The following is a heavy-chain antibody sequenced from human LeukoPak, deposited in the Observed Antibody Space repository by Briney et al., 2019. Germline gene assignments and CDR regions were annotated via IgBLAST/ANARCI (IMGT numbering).Heavy chain of an antibody. CDR1: GFTFSTYA. J-gene: IGHJ4*02. CDR2: ISSSSSPI. V-gene: IGHV3-48*01. Sequence: PGGSLRLSCVASGFTFSTYAMNWVRQAPGKGLEWVSYISSSSSPIYYADSVKSRFTISRDNARNSLYLQMNSLRAEDTAVYYCAKVGSYHDFDYWGQGTLVTVSS. D-gene: IGHD3-22*01. CDR3: AKVGSYHDFDY.